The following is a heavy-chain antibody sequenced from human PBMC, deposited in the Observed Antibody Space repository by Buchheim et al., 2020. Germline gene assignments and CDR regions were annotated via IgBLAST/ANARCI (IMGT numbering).Heavy chain of an antibody. CDR3: AKDLYSGSYSFDY. D-gene: IGHD1-26*01. V-gene: IGHV3-30*18. CDR1: GFTFSSYG. Sequence: QVQLVESGGGVVQPGRSLRLSCAASGFTFSSYGMHWVRQAPGKGLEWVAVISYDGSNKYYADSVKGRFTIPRDNSKNTLYLQMNSLRAEDTAVYYCAKDLYSGSYSFDYWGQVTL. CDR2: ISYDGSNK. J-gene: IGHJ4*02.